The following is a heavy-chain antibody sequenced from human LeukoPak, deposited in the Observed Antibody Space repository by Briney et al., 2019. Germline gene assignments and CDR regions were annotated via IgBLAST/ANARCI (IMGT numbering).Heavy chain of an antibody. Sequence: GASVRVSCKASGYTFTGYDINWVRQATGQGLEWMGWMNPNTGDTGYSHKFQGRVTMTRDTSIDTAYMELSGLTSEDTAVYYCTRGSLSGSSRDYWGQGTPVTVSS. CDR1: GYTFTGYD. CDR2: MNPNTGDT. CDR3: TRGSLSGSSRDY. D-gene: IGHD1-26*01. J-gene: IGHJ4*02. V-gene: IGHV1-8*01.